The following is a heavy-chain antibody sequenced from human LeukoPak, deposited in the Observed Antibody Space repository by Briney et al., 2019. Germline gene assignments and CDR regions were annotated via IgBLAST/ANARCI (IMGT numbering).Heavy chain of an antibody. V-gene: IGHV4-34*01. J-gene: IGHJ3*02. D-gene: IGHD5-12*01. CDR3: ARKGEDAVATILGAFDI. CDR1: GGSFSGYY. CDR2: INHSGST. Sequence: SETLSLTCAVYGGSFSGYYWSWIRQPPGKGLEWIGEINHSGSTNYNPSLKSRVTISVDTSKNQFSLKLSSVTAADTAVYYCARKGEDAVATILGAFDIWGQGTMVTVSS.